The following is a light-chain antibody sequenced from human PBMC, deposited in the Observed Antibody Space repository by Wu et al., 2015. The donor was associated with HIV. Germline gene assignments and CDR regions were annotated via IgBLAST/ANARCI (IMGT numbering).Light chain of an antibody. J-gene: IGKJ1*01. V-gene: IGKV3-20*01. CDR1: QSILRHH. CDR2: GTS. CDR3: QKYSTSPQ. Sequence: EIVLTQSPGTLSLSPGERATLSCKASQSILRHHLAWYQQTSGRAPRLLIYGTSIRPTGIPDRFSGSGSGTDFTLTISRLEPEDSAVYYCQKYSTSPQFGQGTKVEI.